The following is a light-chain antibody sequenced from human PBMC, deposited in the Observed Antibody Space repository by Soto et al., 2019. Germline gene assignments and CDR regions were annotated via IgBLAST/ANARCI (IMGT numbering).Light chain of an antibody. V-gene: IGKV3-15*01. J-gene: IGKJ4*01. Sequence: EIVMTQSPATLSVSPGERATLSCRASQNVRSNLAWYQQKPGQPPRLLIYGVSTRATGVPARFSGSGSETDFSLTISSLQIEDFALYYCQQSNNWPPLTFGGGTKVDIK. CDR1: QNVRSN. CDR3: QQSNNWPPLT. CDR2: GVS.